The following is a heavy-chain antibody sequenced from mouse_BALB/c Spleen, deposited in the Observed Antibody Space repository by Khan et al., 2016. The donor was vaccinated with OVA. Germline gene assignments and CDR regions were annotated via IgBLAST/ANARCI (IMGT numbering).Heavy chain of an antibody. CDR3: ASGRLLLRYPDYFDY. Sequence: EVQLVESGPGLLKPPQSLYLTCTVTGYSINRDYAWNWIWQFPGNKLLWMAYIGYSGSTTYNPSLRSRISITPDPSKNQFYLQLKSVTTEDTATYYCASGRLLLRYPDYFDYWGQGTTLTVSS. J-gene: IGHJ2*01. D-gene: IGHD1-1*01. CDR1: GYSINRDYA. CDR2: IGYSGST. V-gene: IGHV3-2*02.